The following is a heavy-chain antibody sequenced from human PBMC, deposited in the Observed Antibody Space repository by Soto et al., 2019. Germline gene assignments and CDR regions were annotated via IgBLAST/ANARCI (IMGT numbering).Heavy chain of an antibody. V-gene: IGHV1-2*04. CDR3: ARDRSGITGTTDYGIDV. CDR1: GYTFTGYY. CDR2: INPNSGGT. D-gene: IGHD1-7*01. J-gene: IGHJ6*02. Sequence: ASVKVSCKASGYTFTGYYMHWVRQAPGQGLEWMGWINPNSGGTNYAQKFQGWVTMTRDTSISTAYMELSRLRSDDTAVYYCARDRSGITGTTDYGIDVWGQGTTVTVSS.